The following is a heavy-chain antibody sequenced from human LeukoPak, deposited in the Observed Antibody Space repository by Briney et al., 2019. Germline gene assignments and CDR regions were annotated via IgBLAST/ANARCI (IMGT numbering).Heavy chain of an antibody. J-gene: IGHJ4*02. CDR1: GGSISSGGYY. CDR3: ARSRITMVRGVILRPYYFDY. Sequence: SETLSLTCTVSGGSISSGGYYWSWIRQHPGKGLEWIGYIYYSGSTYYNPSLKSRVTISVDTSKNQFSLKLSSVTAADTAVYYCARSRITMVRGVILRPYYFDYWGQGTLVTVSS. D-gene: IGHD3-10*01. V-gene: IGHV4-31*03. CDR2: IYYSGST.